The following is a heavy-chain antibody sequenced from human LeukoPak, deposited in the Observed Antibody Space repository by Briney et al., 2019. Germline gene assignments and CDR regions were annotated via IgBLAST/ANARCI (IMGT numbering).Heavy chain of an antibody. D-gene: IGHD6-6*01. CDR1: GYTFTGNF. V-gene: IGHV1-2*02. J-gene: IGHJ4*02. CDR2: INPNGGGT. CDR3: ARGHSSLRLYYFDY. Sequence: ASVKVSCKASGYTFTGNFIHWVRQAPGQGLEWVGWINPNGGGTNYAQKFQGRVTMTRDTSISTAYMYLSSLTSEDTAIYYCARGHSSLRLYYFDYWGQGTLVTVSS.